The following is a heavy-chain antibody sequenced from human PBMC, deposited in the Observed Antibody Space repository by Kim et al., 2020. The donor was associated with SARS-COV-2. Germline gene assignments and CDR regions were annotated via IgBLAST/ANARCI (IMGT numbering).Heavy chain of an antibody. J-gene: IGHJ5*02. V-gene: IGHV3-15*01. CDR2: IKSKTDGGTT. CDR1: GFTFSNAW. Sequence: GGSLRLSCAASGFTFSNAWMSWVRQAPGKGLEWVGRIKSKTDGGTTDYAAPVKGRFTISRDDSKNTLYLQMNSLKTEDTAVYYCTTDIAAAGTEHWFDPWGQGTLVTVSS. CDR3: TTDIAAAGTEHWFDP. D-gene: IGHD6-13*01.